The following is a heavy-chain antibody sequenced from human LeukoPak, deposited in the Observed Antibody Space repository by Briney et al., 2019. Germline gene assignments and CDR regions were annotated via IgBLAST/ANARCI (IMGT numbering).Heavy chain of an antibody. V-gene: IGHV4-34*08. CDR1: GFTFSSYS. CDR2: INHSGST. CDR3: ARQEVPHLYAFDI. Sequence: GSLRLSCAASGFTFSSYSMNWVRQPPGKGLEWIGEINHSGSTNCNPSLKSRVSISVDTSKNQFSLKLSSVTAADTAVYYCARQEVPHLYAFDIWGQGTMVTVSS. J-gene: IGHJ3*02. D-gene: IGHD1-1*01.